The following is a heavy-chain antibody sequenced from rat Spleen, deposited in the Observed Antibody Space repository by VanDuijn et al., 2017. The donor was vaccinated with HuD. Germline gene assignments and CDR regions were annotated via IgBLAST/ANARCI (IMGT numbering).Heavy chain of an antibody. V-gene: IGHV5S13*01. J-gene: IGHJ2*01. CDR2: ISPSGGST. D-gene: IGHD4-3*01. Sequence: EVQLVESGGGLVQPGETLKLSCAASGITFSNYAMAWVRQAPTKGLEWVASISPSGGSTYYRDSVKGRFTVSRDNAENIVYLQMNSLKCEDTATYYCAVAGFGYWGQGVMVTVSS. CDR3: AVAGFGY. CDR1: GITFSNYA.